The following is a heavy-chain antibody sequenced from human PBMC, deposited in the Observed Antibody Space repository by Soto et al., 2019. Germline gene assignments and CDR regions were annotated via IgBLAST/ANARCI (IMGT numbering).Heavy chain of an antibody. D-gene: IGHD3-9*01. J-gene: IGHJ4*02. V-gene: IGHV1-69*06. CDR1: GGTFFSYS. CDR2: IIPIFGTA. Sequence: QVQLVQSGAEVKKPGSSVKVSCKASGGTFFSYSISWVRQAPGQGLEWMGGIIPIFGTARYAQKFQGRVTITADKSTSTAYMELNSLRSEDTAVYYCLVPDDIVYWGQGTLVTVSS. CDR3: LVPDDIVY.